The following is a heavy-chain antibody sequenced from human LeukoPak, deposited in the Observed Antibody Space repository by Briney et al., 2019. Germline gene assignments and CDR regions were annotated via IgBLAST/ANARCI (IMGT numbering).Heavy chain of an antibody. D-gene: IGHD2-15*01. V-gene: IGHV3-48*03. Sequence: GGSLRLSCAASGFTFSSYEMNWVRQAPGKGLEWVSYIGSSGSTIYYADSVKGRFTISRDNAKNSLYLQMNSLRAEDTAVYYCASMVVVAARDYWGQGTLVTVSS. CDR2: IGSSGSTI. CDR1: GFTFSSYE. CDR3: ASMVVVAARDY. J-gene: IGHJ4*02.